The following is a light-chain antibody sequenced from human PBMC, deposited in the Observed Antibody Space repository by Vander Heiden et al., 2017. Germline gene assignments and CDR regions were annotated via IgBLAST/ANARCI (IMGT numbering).Light chain of an antibody. CDR3: QVWDRSSDHLV. CDR2: DDT. V-gene: IGLV3-21*02. CDR1: NIGCKS. J-gene: IGLJ2*01. Sequence: YVLTQPPSVSVAPAQTARITCGGNNIGCKSVHWYQQKPGRAPVLVVYDDTDRPSGIPERFSGSNSGNTATLTISRVEAGDEADYYCQVWDRSSDHLVFGGGTKLTVL.